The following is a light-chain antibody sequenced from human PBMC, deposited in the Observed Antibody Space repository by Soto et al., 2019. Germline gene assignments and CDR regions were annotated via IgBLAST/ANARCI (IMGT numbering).Light chain of an antibody. J-gene: IGKJ4*01. CDR2: GAS. Sequence: EIVLTQSPATLSVSPGERATLSCRASQRVNGNLAWYQQKPGQAPRLLIYGASSRATGIPARFSGSGSGTEFTLTISSLQSEDFALYYCQQYDLLPPLTFGGGTKVEIK. V-gene: IGKV3-15*01. CDR3: QQYDLLPPLT. CDR1: QRVNGN.